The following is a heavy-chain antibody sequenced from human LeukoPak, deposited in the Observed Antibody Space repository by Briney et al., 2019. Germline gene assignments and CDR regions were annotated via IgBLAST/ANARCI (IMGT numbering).Heavy chain of an antibody. CDR1: GFTFSRHS. J-gene: IGHJ5*02. CDR2: ISSSSSYI. D-gene: IGHD3-10*01. CDR3: ARDLVVRGRWSWFDP. V-gene: IGHV3-21*01. Sequence: PGGSLRLSCAASGFTFSRHSINWVRQAPGKGLEWVSSISSSSSYIYYADSVKGRFTISRDNAKNSLYLQMNSLRAEDTAVYYCARDLVVRGRWSWFDPRGQGTLVTVSS.